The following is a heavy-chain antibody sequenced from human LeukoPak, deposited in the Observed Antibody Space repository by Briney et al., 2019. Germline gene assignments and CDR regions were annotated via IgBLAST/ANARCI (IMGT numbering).Heavy chain of an antibody. CDR2: IYYSGST. V-gene: IGHV4-59*12. J-gene: IGHJ5*02. Sequence: SETLSLTCTVSGGSISSYYWSWIRQPPGKGLEWIGYIYYSGSTNYNPSLKSRVTISVDTPKNQFSLKLGSVTAADTAVYYCARDVADNWFDPWGQGTLVTVSP. CDR1: GGSISSYY. CDR3: ARDVADNWFDP.